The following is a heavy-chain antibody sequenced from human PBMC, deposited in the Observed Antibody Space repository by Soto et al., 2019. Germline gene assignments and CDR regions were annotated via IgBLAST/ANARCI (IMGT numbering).Heavy chain of an antibody. V-gene: IGHV4-34*01. CDR3: VRGPYNYNSRYFDY. D-gene: IGHD1-1*01. CDR1: GGSFSGYF. CDR2: INHSGIT. Sequence: SETLSLTCTVSGGSFSGYFWTWIRQPPGKGLEWLAEINHSGITNYNPSVESRVSMSVDTSKNQFTLRLYSVTAADTAVYYCVRGPYNYNSRYFDYWGQGTLVTVSS. J-gene: IGHJ4*02.